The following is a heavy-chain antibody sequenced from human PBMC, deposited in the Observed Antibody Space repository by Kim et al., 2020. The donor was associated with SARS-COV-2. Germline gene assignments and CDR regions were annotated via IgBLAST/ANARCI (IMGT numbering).Heavy chain of an antibody. CDR3: ARGRSIFGVVTAPFDP. V-gene: IGHV4-59*13. Sequence: SETLSLTCTVSGGSISSYYWSWIRQPPGKGLEWIGYIYYSGSTNHNPSLKSRVTISVDTSKNQFSLKLSSVTAADTAVYYCARGRSIFGVVTAPFDPWGQGTLVTVSS. J-gene: IGHJ5*02. CDR1: GGSISSYY. CDR2: IYYSGST. D-gene: IGHD3-3*01.